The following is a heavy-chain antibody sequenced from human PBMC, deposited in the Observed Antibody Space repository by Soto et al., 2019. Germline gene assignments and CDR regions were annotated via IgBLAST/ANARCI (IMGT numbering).Heavy chain of an antibody. Sequence: SETLSLTCTVSGGSISSGDYYWSWIRQPPGKGLEWIGYIYYSGSTYYNPSLKSRVTISVDTSKNQFSLKLSSVTAADTAVYYCARDIWFGENRKVQNAFDIWGQGTMVTVSS. J-gene: IGHJ3*02. CDR1: GGSISSGDYY. V-gene: IGHV4-30-4*01. CDR2: IYYSGST. D-gene: IGHD3-10*01. CDR3: ARDIWFGENRKVQNAFDI.